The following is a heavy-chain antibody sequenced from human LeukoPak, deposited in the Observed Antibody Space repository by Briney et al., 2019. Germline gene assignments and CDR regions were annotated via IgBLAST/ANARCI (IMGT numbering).Heavy chain of an antibody. CDR2: MNPNSGNT. CDR3: ARAAFVGSNSDCFDP. V-gene: IGHV1-8*01. CDR1: GYTFTSYD. Sequence: ASVKVSCKAAGYTFTSYDINWVRQATGQRLEWMGWMNPNSGNTGYAQKFQGRVTMTRNTSISTAYMELSSLRSEDTAVYYCARAAFVGSNSDCFDPWGQGTLVTVSS. J-gene: IGHJ5*02. D-gene: IGHD6-13*01.